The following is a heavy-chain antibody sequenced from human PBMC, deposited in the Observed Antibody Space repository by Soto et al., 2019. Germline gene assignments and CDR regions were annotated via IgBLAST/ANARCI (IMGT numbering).Heavy chain of an antibody. J-gene: IGHJ4*02. CDR2: INHSGST. CDR3: ARDRVMLTFGGASEEWGIDS. Sequence: PSETLSLTCTVSGGSISSYYWSWIRQPPGKGLEWIGEINHSGSTNYNPSLKSRVAISVDTSKNQFSLKLNSVTAADTAVYYCARDRVMLTFGGASEEWGIDSWGPGTLVTVSS. V-gene: IGHV4-34*09. CDR1: GGSISSYY. D-gene: IGHD3-16*01.